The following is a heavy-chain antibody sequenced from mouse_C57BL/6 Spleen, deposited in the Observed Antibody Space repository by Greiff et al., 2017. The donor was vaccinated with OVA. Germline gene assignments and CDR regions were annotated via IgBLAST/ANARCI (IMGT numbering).Heavy chain of an antibody. CDR2: IDPETGGT. V-gene: IGHV1-15*01. CDR1: GYTFTDYE. D-gene: IGHD2-5*01. Sequence: QVHVKQSGAELVRPGASVTLSCKASGYTFTDYEMHWVKQTPVHGLEWIGAIDPETGGTAYNQKFKGKAILTADKSSSTAYMELRSLTSEDSAVYYCTRQSNYYYYAMDYWGQGTSVTVSS. J-gene: IGHJ4*01. CDR3: TRQSNYYYYAMDY.